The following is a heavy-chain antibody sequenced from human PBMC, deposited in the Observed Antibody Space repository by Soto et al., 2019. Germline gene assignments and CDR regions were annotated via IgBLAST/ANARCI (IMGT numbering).Heavy chain of an antibody. V-gene: IGHV1-69*13. CDR2: IVPIFGTT. CDR1: GGTFSNYA. CDR3: ARVEAVAGLYNYHGLDV. Sequence: GASVKVSCKVSGGTFSNYAIDWVRLAPGHGLEGMGGIVPIFGTTYYTQKFQGRATIIADDSTTTAYLEMSSLRSEDTAIYYCARVEAVAGLYNYHGLDVWGQGTAVTVSS. J-gene: IGHJ6*02. D-gene: IGHD6-19*01.